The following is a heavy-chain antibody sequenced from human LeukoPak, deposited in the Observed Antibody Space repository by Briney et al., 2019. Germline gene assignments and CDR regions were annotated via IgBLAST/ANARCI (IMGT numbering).Heavy chain of an antibody. CDR2: ISSSTSTI. CDR1: GFTFSSYS. V-gene: IGHV3-48*01. CDR3: ARFGFSTFDY. J-gene: IGHJ4*02. Sequence: PGGSLRLSCAASGFTFSSYSMNWVRQAPGKGLEWISYISSSTSTIYYADSVKGRFTISRDNARNSLYLQMNSLRVEDTAVYYCARFGFSTFDYWGQGTLVTVSS. D-gene: IGHD3-10*01.